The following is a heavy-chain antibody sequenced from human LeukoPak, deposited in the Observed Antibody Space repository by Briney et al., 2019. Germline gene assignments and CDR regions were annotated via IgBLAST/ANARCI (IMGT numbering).Heavy chain of an antibody. J-gene: IGHJ4*02. CDR1: GYTFTSYD. D-gene: IGHD2-15*01. V-gene: IGHV1-8*01. CDR3: ARGREDILDY. Sequence: ASVKVSCTASGYTFTSYDINWVRQATGQGLEWMGWMNPNSGKKGEEQKFQGSATMTRNTFISTAYMELNSLRSEDTGVYYCARGREDILDYWGRGTVVTVSA. CDR2: MNPNSGKK.